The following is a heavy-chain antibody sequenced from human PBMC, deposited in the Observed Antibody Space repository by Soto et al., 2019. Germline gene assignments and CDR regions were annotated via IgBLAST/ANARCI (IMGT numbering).Heavy chain of an antibody. CDR1: GGYFSGYY. CDR2: INHSGST. J-gene: IGHJ4*02. V-gene: IGHV4-34*01. D-gene: IGHD3-16*02. CDR3: ARGINYYIWGSYRYPYFDY. Sequence: SEPLSLTCAVYGGYFSGYYWSWIRQPPGKGLEWIGEINHSGSTNYNPSLKSRVTISVDMSKNQFSLKLSSVTAADTAVYYCARGINYYIWGSYRYPYFDYWGQGTLVTVSS.